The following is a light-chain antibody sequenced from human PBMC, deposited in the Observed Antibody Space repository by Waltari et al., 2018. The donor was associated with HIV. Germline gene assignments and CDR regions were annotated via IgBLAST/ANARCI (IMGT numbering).Light chain of an antibody. CDR3: QKYNSAPRT. V-gene: IGKV1-27*01. CDR1: QDISNY. J-gene: IGKJ1*01. Sequence: DVQMTQSPSSLSAFVGDRVTITCRASQDISNYLAWYQQKPGKVPKLLIYSASTLQSGVPSRFSGSGSGTQFSLTIASLQPEDVATYYCQKYNSAPRTFGQGTKVEIK. CDR2: SAS.